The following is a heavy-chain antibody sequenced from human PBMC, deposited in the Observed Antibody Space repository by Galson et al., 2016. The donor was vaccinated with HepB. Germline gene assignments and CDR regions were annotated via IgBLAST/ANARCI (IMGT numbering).Heavy chain of an antibody. CDR1: GFTFSGSA. Sequence: SLRLSCAASGFTFSGSAMHWVRQASGKGLEWVGRIRSKANSYATAYAASVKGRFTIPRDDSKNTAYLQMNSLKTEDTAVYYCTNIRSGGSCYRWGQGTLVTVSS. CDR3: TNIRSGGSCYR. CDR2: IRSKANSYAT. D-gene: IGHD2-15*01. J-gene: IGHJ4*02. V-gene: IGHV3-73*01.